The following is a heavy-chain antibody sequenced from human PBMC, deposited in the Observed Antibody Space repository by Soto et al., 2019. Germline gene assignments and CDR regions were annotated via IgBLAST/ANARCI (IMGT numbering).Heavy chain of an antibody. J-gene: IGHJ3*02. CDR1: GYTFTTYG. D-gene: IGHD3-22*01. CDR2: ISGYNGNT. Sequence: QVHLVQSGAEVKKPGASVKVSCKASGYTFTTYGINWVRQAPGQGLEWMGWISGYNGNTKSAQKFQGRVTVTTDTSTTTSYMELRSLTSDDMAVYYCARGDYYDSSSAFDIWGQGTMVTVSS. CDR3: ARGDYYDSSSAFDI. V-gene: IGHV1-18*03.